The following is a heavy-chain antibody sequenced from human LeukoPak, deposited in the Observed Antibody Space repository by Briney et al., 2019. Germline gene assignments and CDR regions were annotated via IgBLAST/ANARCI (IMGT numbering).Heavy chain of an antibody. V-gene: IGHV3-30*02. D-gene: IGHD3-10*01. Sequence: PGGSLRLSCAASGFTFSSYGMHWVRQAPGKGLEWVAFIRYDGSNKYYADSVKGRFTISRDNSKNTLYLQVNSLRAEDTAVYYCAKDRAVRGVIIVDWGQGTLVTVSS. CDR3: AKDRAVRGVIIVD. CDR1: GFTFSSYG. J-gene: IGHJ4*02. CDR2: IRYDGSNK.